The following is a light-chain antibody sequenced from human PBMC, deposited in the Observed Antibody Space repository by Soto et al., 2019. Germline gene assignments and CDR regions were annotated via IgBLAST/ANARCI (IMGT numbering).Light chain of an antibody. CDR2: GAT. Sequence: ALQMTQSPSSLSASVRDRVTITCRASQDIRTELGWYQQKPGKAPKLLIYGATTLQSAVPSRFSGCGPGIDFTLTISRLQPEEFATYYCLQDYNYPRTFGQGSKVDIK. V-gene: IGKV1-6*01. CDR3: LQDYNYPRT. J-gene: IGKJ1*01. CDR1: QDIRTE.